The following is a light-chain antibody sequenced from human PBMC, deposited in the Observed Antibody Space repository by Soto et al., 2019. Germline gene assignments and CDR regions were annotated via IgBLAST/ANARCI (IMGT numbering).Light chain of an antibody. CDR3: SLYAGTHSVV. CDR2: EVS. Sequence: QSALTQPPSASGSRGQSVAISCTGTSSDIGAYKFVSWYQQHPGKAPKLIIYEVSIRPSGVPDRFSGSKSGNTASLTVSGLLAEDEADYYCSLYAGTHSVVFGGGTQLTVL. CDR1: SSDIGAYKF. V-gene: IGLV2-8*01. J-gene: IGLJ2*01.